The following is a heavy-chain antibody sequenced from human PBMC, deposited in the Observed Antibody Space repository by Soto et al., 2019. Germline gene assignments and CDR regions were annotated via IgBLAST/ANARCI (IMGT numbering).Heavy chain of an antibody. Sequence: GGSLILSCASPGFTFDDYAMHWVRPAPGKGLGWVSGISWNSGSIVYADSVKGRFTISRDNDKNSLYLQMNSLRAEDTALYYCAKGLELLHYGMDVWGQGTTVTVSS. J-gene: IGHJ6*02. V-gene: IGHV3-9*01. CDR1: GFTFDDYA. CDR2: ISWNSGSI. D-gene: IGHD2-15*01. CDR3: AKGLELLHYGMDV.